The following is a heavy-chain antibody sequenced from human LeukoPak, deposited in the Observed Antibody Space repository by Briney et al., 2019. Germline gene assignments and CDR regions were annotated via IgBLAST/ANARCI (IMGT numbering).Heavy chain of an antibody. Sequence: SETLSLTCAVSGGAISGYYWSCIRQPPGKGLQGIGYIYYTGSTNYNPSLRSRVTIAVDTSKNQFSLKLSSVTAADTGVYYCARGDVVVLPAASLFLVYWGQGTLVTVSS. CDR3: ARGDVVVLPAASLFLVY. CDR1: GGAISGYY. D-gene: IGHD2-2*01. V-gene: IGHV4-59*01. CDR2: IYYTGST. J-gene: IGHJ4*02.